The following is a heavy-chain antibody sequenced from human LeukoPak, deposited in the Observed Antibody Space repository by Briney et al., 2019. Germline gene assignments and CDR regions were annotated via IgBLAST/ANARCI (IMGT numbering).Heavy chain of an antibody. CDR3: AKVGYSSSSAFDI. D-gene: IGHD6-6*01. CDR1: GFTFSSYG. V-gene: IGHV3-23*01. Sequence: GGSLRLSCAASGFTFSSYGMSWVRQAPGKGLEWVSAISGSGGSTYYADSVKGRFTISRDNSKNTLYLQMNSLRAEDTAVYYSAKVGYSSSSAFDIWGQGTMVTVSS. CDR2: ISGSGGST. J-gene: IGHJ3*02.